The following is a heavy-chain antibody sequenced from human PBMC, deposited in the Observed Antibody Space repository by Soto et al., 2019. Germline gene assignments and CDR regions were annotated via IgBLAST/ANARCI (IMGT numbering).Heavy chain of an antibody. V-gene: IGHV3-23*01. J-gene: IGHJ4*02. CDR1: GFTFSSYA. Sequence: GGSLRLSCAASGFTFSSYAMSWVRQAPGKGLEWVSAISGSGGSTYYADSVKGRFTISRDNSKNTLYLQMNSLRAEDTAVYYCAKDINYYDSSGYFVFGYWGQGTLVTVSS. CDR3: AKDINYYDSSGYFVFGY. D-gene: IGHD3-22*01. CDR2: ISGSGGST.